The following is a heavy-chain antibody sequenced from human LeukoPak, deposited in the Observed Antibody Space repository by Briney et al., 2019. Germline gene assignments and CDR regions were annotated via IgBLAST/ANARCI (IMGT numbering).Heavy chain of an antibody. D-gene: IGHD3-3*01. CDR1: GFTFTSSA. V-gene: IGHV1-58*01. CDR2: IVVGSGNT. J-gene: IGHJ4*02. Sequence: GASVKVSCKASGFTFTSSAVQWVRQARGQRLEWIGWIVVGSGNTNYAQKFQERVTITRDMSTSTVYMELSSLRSEDTAVYYCAADGEHYDFWSGFPVWGQGTLVTVSS. CDR3: AADGEHYDFWSGFPV.